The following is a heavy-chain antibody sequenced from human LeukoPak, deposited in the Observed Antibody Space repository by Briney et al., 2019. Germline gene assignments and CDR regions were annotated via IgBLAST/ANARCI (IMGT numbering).Heavy chain of an antibody. J-gene: IGHJ5*02. Sequence: ASVKVSCKVSGYTRTELSMHWVRQAPGKGLEWTGGFDPEDGETIYAQKFQGRVTMTEDTSTDTAYMELSSPRSEDTAVYYCATPMVRGVENWFDPWGQGTLVTVSS. CDR2: FDPEDGET. CDR3: ATPMVRGVENWFDP. CDR1: GYTRTELS. V-gene: IGHV1-24*01. D-gene: IGHD3-10*01.